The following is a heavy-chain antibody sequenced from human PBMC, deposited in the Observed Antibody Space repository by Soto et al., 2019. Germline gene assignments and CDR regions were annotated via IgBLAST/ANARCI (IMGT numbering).Heavy chain of an antibody. D-gene: IGHD5-12*01. CDR3: IHDGKLGYTGYDRFDY. J-gene: IGHJ4*02. Sequence: QITLKESGPTLMKPTQTLTLTCTFSGFSLSTNEVGVGWIRQPPGKALEWLALIYWNDDARYSPSLKNRLTITKDASKNQVVLTMTNMDPVDPATYYCIHDGKLGYTGYDRFDYCGPGTLVTVSS. CDR2: IYWNDDA. CDR1: GFSLSTNEVG. V-gene: IGHV2-5*01.